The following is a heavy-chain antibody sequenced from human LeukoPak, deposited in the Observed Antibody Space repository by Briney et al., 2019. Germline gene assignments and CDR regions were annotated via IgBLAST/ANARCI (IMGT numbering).Heavy chain of an antibody. J-gene: IGHJ6*03. D-gene: IGHD2-2*02. Sequence: ASVKVSCTASGYTFTSYGISWVRQAPGQGLEWMGWISAYNGNTNYAQKLQGRVTMTTDTSTSPAYMELRSLRSDDTAVYYCARGRYCSSTSCYKVYYYYMDVWGKGTTVTISS. CDR2: ISAYNGNT. CDR3: ARGRYCSSTSCYKVYYYYMDV. V-gene: IGHV1-18*01. CDR1: GYTFTSYG.